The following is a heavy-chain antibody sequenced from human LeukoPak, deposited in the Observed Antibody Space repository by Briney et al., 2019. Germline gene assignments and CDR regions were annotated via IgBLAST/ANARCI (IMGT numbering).Heavy chain of an antibody. CDR3: ARRSVVVVARGWFDP. J-gene: IGHJ5*02. D-gene: IGHD2-15*01. Sequence: SETLSLTCTVSGGSISSNTYHWGWIRQPPGKGLEWIGSIYYSGSTYYNPSLKSRVTISVDTSKNQFSLRLTSVTATDTAVYYCARRSVVVVARGWFDPWGQGTLVTVSS. CDR2: IYYSGST. V-gene: IGHV4-39*01. CDR1: GGSISSNTYH.